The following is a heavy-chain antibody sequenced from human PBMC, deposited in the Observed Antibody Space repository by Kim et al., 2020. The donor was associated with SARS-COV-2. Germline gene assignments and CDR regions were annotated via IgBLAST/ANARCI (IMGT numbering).Heavy chain of an antibody. V-gene: IGHV3-66*01. CDR1: GFTVSSNY. CDR3: AREGVSSGWDTMYYFDY. Sequence: GGSLRLSCAASGFTVSSNYMSWVRQAPGKGLEWVSVIYSGGSTYYADSVKGRFTISRDNSKNTLYLQMNSLRAEDTAVYYCAREGVSSGWDTMYYFDYWGQGTLVTVSS. J-gene: IGHJ4*02. CDR2: IYSGGST. D-gene: IGHD6-19*01.